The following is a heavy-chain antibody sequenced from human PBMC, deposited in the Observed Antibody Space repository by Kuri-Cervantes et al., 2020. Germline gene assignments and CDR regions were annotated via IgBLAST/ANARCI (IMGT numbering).Heavy chain of an antibody. CDR3: ARRGGE. Sequence: SCAASGFTFSNYGMHWVRQPPGKGLEWIGEINHSGSTNYNPSLKSRVTISVDTSKNQFSLKLSSVTAADTAVYYCARRGGEWGQGTLVTVSS. CDR2: INHSGST. V-gene: IGHV4-34*01. D-gene: IGHD2-21*01. CDR1: GFTFSNYG. J-gene: IGHJ4*02.